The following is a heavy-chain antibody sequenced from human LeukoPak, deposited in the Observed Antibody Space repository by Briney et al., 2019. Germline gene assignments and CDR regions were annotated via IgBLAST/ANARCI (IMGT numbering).Heavy chain of an antibody. Sequence: ASVKVSCKTSGYTFTGYYMHWVRQAPGQGLEWMGWMNPNSDGSNYAQKFQGRVTMTRDTSIGTAYMELSSLRSDDTAVYYCATRVVAGIPYYFDHWGQGTLVTVSS. CDR1: GYTFTGYY. J-gene: IGHJ4*02. D-gene: IGHD6-19*01. CDR2: MNPNSDGS. V-gene: IGHV1-2*02. CDR3: ATRVVAGIPYYFDH.